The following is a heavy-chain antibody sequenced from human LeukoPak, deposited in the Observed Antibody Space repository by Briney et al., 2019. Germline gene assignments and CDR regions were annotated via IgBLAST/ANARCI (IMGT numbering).Heavy chain of an antibody. CDR3: ARDIRGYSFN. CDR1: GYTFTGYG. J-gene: IGHJ4*02. CDR2: ISAYNGNT. Sequence: ASVKVSCKASGYTFTGYGISGVRRALGQGLEWMGWISAYNGNTNYAQKLQGRVTMTTDTSTSTAYMELRSLRSDDTAVYYCARDIRGYSFNWGQGTLVTVSS. D-gene: IGHD5-18*01. V-gene: IGHV1-18*01.